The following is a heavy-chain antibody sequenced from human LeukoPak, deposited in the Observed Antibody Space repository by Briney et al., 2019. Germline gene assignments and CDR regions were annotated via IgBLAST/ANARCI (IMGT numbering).Heavy chain of an antibody. D-gene: IGHD3-3*01. CDR1: GFTFSSYW. Sequence: PGGSLRLSCAASGFTFSSYWMSWVRQAPGKGLEWVANIKQDGSEKYYVDSVKGRFTISRDNAKNSLYLQMNSLRAEDTAVYYCARDSGYDFWSGYYLFDYWGQGTLVTVSS. CDR3: ARDSGYDFWSGYYLFDY. CDR2: IKQDGSEK. V-gene: IGHV3-7*01. J-gene: IGHJ4*02.